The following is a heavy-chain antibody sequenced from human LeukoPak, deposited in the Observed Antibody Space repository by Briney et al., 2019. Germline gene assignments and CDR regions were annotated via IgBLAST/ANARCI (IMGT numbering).Heavy chain of an antibody. V-gene: IGHV5-51*01. D-gene: IGHD6-13*01. Sequence: GESLKISCKGSGYSFTSYWIGWVRQMPGKGLEWTGIIYPGDSDTRYSPSFQGQVTISADKSISTAYLQWSSLKASDTAMYYCARQGSSWQKAFDYWGQGTLVTVSS. CDR3: ARQGSSWQKAFDY. J-gene: IGHJ4*02. CDR2: IYPGDSDT. CDR1: GYSFTSYW.